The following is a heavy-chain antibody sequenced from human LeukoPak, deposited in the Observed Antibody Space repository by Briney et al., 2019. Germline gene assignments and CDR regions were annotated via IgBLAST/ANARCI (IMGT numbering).Heavy chain of an antibody. CDR3: ATDRPQRGYSGYDD. D-gene: IGHD5-12*01. CDR2: IYYSGST. V-gene: IGHV4-59*12. Sequence: SETLSLTCTVSGGSISSYYWSWIRQPPGKGLEWIGYIYYSGSTNYNPSLKSRVTISVDTSKNQFSLKLSSVTAADTAVYYCATDRPQRGYSGYDDWGQGTLVTVSS. CDR1: GGSISSYY. J-gene: IGHJ4*02.